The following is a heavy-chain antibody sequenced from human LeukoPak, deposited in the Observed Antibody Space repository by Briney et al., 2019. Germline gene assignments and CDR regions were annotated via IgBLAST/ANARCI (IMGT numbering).Heavy chain of an antibody. CDR3: AKSPQPNYYGEEDYFDY. CDR1: GFTFSSYA. Sequence: GGSLRLSCAASGFTFSSYAMSWVRQAPGKGLEWVSAISGSGGSTYYADSVKDRFTISRDNSKNTLYLQMNSLRAEDTAVYYCAKSPQPNYYGEEDYFDYWGQGTLVTVSS. J-gene: IGHJ4*02. V-gene: IGHV3-23*01. D-gene: IGHD3-10*01. CDR2: ISGSGGST.